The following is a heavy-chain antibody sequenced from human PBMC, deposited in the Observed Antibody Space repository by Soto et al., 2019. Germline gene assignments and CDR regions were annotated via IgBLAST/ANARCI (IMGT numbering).Heavy chain of an antibody. CDR3: ARVKLAGRGCFAY. CDR1: GYSISLGYY. Sequence: LSETLSLTCAVSGYSISLGYYWGWIRQPPGKGLEWIGSIYHSGNTYYNPSLKSRVSISLDTSKNHFSLELTSVTAADTAVYYCARVKLAGRGCFAYWRLGTLVTVSS. CDR2: IYHSGNT. D-gene: IGHD3-3*02. V-gene: IGHV4-38-2*01. J-gene: IGHJ4*02.